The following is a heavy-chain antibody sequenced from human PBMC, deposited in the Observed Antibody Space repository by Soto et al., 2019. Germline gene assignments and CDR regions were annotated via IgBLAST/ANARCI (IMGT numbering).Heavy chain of an antibody. D-gene: IGHD3-3*02. CDR3: VSTPAD. CDR2: ISFDETNK. Sequence: QAQLEESGGGVVQPGTSLRLSCAASGFRFSNHGMHWVRQAPGKGLEWVALISFDETNKKYADSVKGRFTISRDNSKKMRFLQMNSLRPDDTVMYYGVSTPADWGQGTGLIVCS. J-gene: IGHJ4*02. CDR1: GFRFSNHG. V-gene: IGHV3-30*03.